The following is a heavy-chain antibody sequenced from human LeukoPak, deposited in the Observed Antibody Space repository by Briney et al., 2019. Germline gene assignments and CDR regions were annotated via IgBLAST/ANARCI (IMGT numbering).Heavy chain of an antibody. Sequence: SDTLSLTCTVSGGSISNYYWSWIRQPPEKGLEWIGYIFYSGSTNYNPSLMSRVTISVDTSKNQFSLKLSSVTAADTAVYYCATYSIAVAFQHWGQGTLVTASS. J-gene: IGHJ1*01. CDR2: IFYSGST. D-gene: IGHD6-19*01. CDR3: ATYSIAVAFQH. CDR1: GGSISNYY. V-gene: IGHV4-59*07.